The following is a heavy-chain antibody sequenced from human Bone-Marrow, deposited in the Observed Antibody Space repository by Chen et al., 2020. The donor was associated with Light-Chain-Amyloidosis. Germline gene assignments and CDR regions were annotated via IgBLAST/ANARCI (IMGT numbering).Heavy chain of an antibody. Sequence: EVQLVESGGGLVQPGRSLRLSCAASGFTFDDYAMHWVRQAPGKGLEWVAGIRWNSGSIGYGDFVKGRFTISRDNAKNSLDLEMNSLRAEDMALYYCAKDPLHSSSGAFDIWGQGTMVTVSS. CDR2: IRWNSGSI. D-gene: IGHD6-6*01. V-gene: IGHV3-9*03. CDR3: AKDPLHSSSGAFDI. CDR1: GFTFDDYA. J-gene: IGHJ3*02.